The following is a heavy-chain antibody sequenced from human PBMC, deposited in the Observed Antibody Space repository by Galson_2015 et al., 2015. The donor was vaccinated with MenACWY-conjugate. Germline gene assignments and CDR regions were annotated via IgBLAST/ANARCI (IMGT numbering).Heavy chain of an antibody. CDR3: ARDVSVGYSYGPTYYYYYGMDV. V-gene: IGHV3-48*04. J-gene: IGHJ6*02. CDR2: ISSSSSTI. CDR1: GFGFSSYA. D-gene: IGHD5-18*01. Sequence: LRLSCAASGFGFSSYAMNWVRQVPGQGLEWVSYISSSSSTIYYADSVKGRFTISRDNAKNSLYLQMNSLRAEDTAVYYCARDVSVGYSYGPTYYYYYGMDVWGQGTTVTVSS.